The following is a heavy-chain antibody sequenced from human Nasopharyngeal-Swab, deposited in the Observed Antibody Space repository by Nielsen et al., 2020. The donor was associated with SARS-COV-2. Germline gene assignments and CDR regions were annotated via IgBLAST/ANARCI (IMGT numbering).Heavy chain of an antibody. CDR3: ASSSWDNWFDP. Sequence: WVRPPPGKGLEWIGSIYYSGSTYYNPSLKSRVTISVDSSKNQLSLKLSSVTAADTAVYYCASSSWDNWFDPWGQGTLVTVSS. CDR2: IYYSGST. D-gene: IGHD6-13*01. J-gene: IGHJ5*02. V-gene: IGHV4-39*07.